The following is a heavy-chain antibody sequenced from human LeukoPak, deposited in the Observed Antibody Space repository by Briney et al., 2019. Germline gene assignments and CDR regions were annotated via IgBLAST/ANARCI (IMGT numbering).Heavy chain of an antibody. V-gene: IGHV1-46*01. CDR2: INPSGGST. Sequence: ASVKVSCKASGYTFTSYYMHWVRQAPGQGLEWMGIINPSGGSTSYAQKFQGRVTMTTDTSTSTAYMELRSLRSDDTAVYYCARKIRGIVEFDPWGQGTLVTVSS. CDR1: GYTFTSYY. D-gene: IGHD2/OR15-2a*01. J-gene: IGHJ5*02. CDR3: ARKIRGIVEFDP.